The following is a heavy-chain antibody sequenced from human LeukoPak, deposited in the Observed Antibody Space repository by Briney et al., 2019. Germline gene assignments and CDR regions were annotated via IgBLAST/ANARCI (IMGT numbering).Heavy chain of an antibody. J-gene: IGHJ5*02. Sequence: GRSLRLSCAASGFTFDDYAMHWVRQAPGKGLEWVSGISWNSGSIGYADSVKGRFTISRDNSKNTLYLQMNSLRAEDTAVYYCARVLWSVGYYDTWGQGTLVTVSS. CDR1: GFTFDDYA. V-gene: IGHV3-9*01. CDR2: ISWNSGSI. D-gene: IGHD3-22*01. CDR3: ARVLWSVGYYDT.